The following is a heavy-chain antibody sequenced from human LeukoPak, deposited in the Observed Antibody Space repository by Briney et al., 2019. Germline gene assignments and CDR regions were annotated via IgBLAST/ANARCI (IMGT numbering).Heavy chain of an antibody. CDR3: ARDGTYSSRGSNDY. Sequence: PSETLSLTCTVSGGSISSGGYYWSWIRQHPGKGLEWIGRIYTSGSTNYNPSLKSRVTMSVDTSKNQFSLKLSSVTAADTAVYYCARDGTYSSRGSNDYWGQGTLVTVSS. CDR2: IYTSGST. CDR1: GGSISSGGYY. J-gene: IGHJ4*02. D-gene: IGHD6-13*01. V-gene: IGHV4-61*02.